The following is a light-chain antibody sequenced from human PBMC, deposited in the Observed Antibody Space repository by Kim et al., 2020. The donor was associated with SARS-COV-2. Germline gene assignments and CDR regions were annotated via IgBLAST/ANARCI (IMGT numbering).Light chain of an antibody. CDR2: DAS. Sequence: SQGEIAPLSCRASQSVGIKLAWYQQKPGQAPRLLIYDASTRETGIPGRFSGSGSGTEFTLTIGSLQSEDFALYYCQQYHKWPGITFGQGTRLEIK. CDR1: QSVGIK. J-gene: IGKJ5*01. CDR3: QQYHKWPGIT. V-gene: IGKV3-15*01.